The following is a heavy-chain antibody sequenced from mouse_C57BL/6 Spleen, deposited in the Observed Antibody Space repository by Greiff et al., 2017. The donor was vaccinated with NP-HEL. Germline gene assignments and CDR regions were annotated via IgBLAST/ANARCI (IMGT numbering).Heavy chain of an antibody. CDR3: AREGGHYGGFAY. Sequence: EVQLVESEGGLVQPGSSMKLSCTASGFTFSDYYMAWVRQVPEKGLEWVANINYDGSSTYYLDSLKSRFIISRDNAKNILYLQMSSLKSEDTATYYCAREGGHYGGFAYWGQGTLVTVSA. V-gene: IGHV5-16*01. D-gene: IGHD2-1*01. J-gene: IGHJ3*01. CDR1: GFTFSDYY. CDR2: INYDGSST.